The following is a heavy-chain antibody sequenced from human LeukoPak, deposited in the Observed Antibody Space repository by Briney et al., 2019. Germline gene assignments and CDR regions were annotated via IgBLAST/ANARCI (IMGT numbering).Heavy chain of an antibody. CDR1: GGSISSYY. CDR3: ARWRGEDSAFDI. D-gene: IGHD3-16*01. V-gene: IGHV4-59*01. Sequence: SETLSLTCTVSGGSISSYYWSWTRQPPGKGLEWIGYIYYSGSTNYNPSLKSRVTISVDTSKNQFSLKLSSVTAADTAVYYCARWRGEDSAFDIWGQGTMVTVSS. J-gene: IGHJ3*02. CDR2: IYYSGST.